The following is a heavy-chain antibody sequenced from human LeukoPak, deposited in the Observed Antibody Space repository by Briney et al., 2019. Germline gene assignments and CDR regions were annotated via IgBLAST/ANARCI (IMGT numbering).Heavy chain of an antibody. D-gene: IGHD3-10*01. V-gene: IGHV3-9*01. J-gene: IGHJ4*02. CDR2: ISWNSGSI. CDR3: ARADGSGRK. CDR1: GFTFDDYA. Sequence: GGSLRLSCAASGFTFDDYAMHWVRQAPGKGLEWVSGISWNSGSIGYADSVKGRFTISRDNAKNSLYLQMNSLRAEDTAVYYCARADGSGRKWGQGTLVTVSS.